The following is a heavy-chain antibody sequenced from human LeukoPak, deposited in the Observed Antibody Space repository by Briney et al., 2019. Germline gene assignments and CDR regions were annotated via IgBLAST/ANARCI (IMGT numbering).Heavy chain of an antibody. J-gene: IGHJ4*02. D-gene: IGHD4-23*01. CDR1: GFTFSTYS. CDR3: ARDGNSPQY. Sequence: GGSESLSCAASGFTFSTYSMNWVRQAPGRGLEWVSYISSSGSTIYYTDSVRGRFTISRDNAKNSLYLQINSLRDEDTAVYYCARDGNSPQYWGQRTLVTVSS. V-gene: IGHV3-48*02. CDR2: ISSSGSTI.